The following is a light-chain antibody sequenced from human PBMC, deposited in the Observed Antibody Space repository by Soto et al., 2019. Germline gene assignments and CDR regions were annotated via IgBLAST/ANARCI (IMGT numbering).Light chain of an antibody. J-gene: IGLJ2*01. CDR2: EVS. CDR3: SSYTSSSTRDVV. CDR1: SSDVGAY. V-gene: IGLV2-14*01. Sequence: QSVLTQPASVSGSPGQSITISCTGASSDVGAYISWYQQHPGKAPKLIIYEVSNRPSGVSNRFSGSKSGNTASLTISGLQAEDEADYYCSSYTSSSTRDVVFGGGTQLTVL.